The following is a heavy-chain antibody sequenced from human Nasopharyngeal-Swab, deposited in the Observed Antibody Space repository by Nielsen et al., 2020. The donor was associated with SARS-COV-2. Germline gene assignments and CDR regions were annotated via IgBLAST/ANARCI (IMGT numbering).Heavy chain of an antibody. CDR2: IYHSGST. J-gene: IGHJ4*02. V-gene: IGHV4-4*02. CDR3: ARRSTAVKFDY. Sequence: VRQAPGKGLEWIGEIYHSGSTNYNPSLKSRVTISVDKSKNQFSLKLSSVTVADTAVYYCARRSTAVKFDYWGQGTLVTVSS.